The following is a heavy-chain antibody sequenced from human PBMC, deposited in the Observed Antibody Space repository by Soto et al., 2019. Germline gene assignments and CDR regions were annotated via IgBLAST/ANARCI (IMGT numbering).Heavy chain of an antibody. CDR3: ARDGKSYCSSTSCNKRYYYYGMDV. Sequence: QVQLVQSGAEVKKPGASVKVSCKASGYTFTSYGISWVRQAPGQGLEWMGWISAYNGNTNYAQKLQGRVTMTTDTSTSTAYMELRRLRADDTAVYYCARDGKSYCSSTSCNKRYYYYGMDVWGQGTTFTVSS. D-gene: IGHD2-2*01. J-gene: IGHJ6*02. CDR1: GYTFTSYG. CDR2: ISAYNGNT. V-gene: IGHV1-18*04.